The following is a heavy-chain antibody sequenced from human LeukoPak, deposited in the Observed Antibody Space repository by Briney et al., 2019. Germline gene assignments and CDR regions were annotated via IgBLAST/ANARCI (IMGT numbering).Heavy chain of an antibody. D-gene: IGHD6-6*01. Sequence: GGSLRLSCAASGFSVTSNHMNWVRQAPGKGLEWVAIIYTGGTTHYADSLNDRFTISREDSINTLYLQMNSLRAEDTAVYYCARDSSSYYFDYWGQGTLVTVSS. CDR3: ARDSSSYYFDY. CDR2: IYTGGTT. CDR1: GFSVTSNH. J-gene: IGHJ4*02. V-gene: IGHV3-66*01.